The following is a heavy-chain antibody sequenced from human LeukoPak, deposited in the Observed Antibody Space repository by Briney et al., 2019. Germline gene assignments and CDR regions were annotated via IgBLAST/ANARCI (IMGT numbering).Heavy chain of an antibody. CDR1: GFTFSSYA. V-gene: IGHV3-23*01. Sequence: PGGSLRLSCAASGFTFSSYAMSWVRQAPGKGLEWVSAISGSGGSTYYADSVEGRFTISRDNSKNTLYLQMNSLRAEDTAVYYCAKVDDYDILTGFDYWGQGTLVTVSS. CDR3: AKVDDYDILTGFDY. J-gene: IGHJ4*02. D-gene: IGHD3-9*01. CDR2: ISGSGGST.